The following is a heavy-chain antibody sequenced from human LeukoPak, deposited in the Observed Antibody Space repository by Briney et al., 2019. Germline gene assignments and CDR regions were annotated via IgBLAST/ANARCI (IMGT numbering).Heavy chain of an antibody. J-gene: IGHJ6*03. CDR2: IYYSGST. V-gene: IGHV4-34*01. CDR1: YGSFSGYY. Sequence: PSETLSLTCTVFYGSFSGYYWSWIRQPPGKGLEWIGSIYYSGSTYYTPSLKSRVIISVDTSKNQFSLRLSSVTAADTAVYYCARRSIFTYCSSTSCPGSSSIAAPYYYYYYMDVWGKGTTVTVSS. D-gene: IGHD2-2*01. CDR3: ARRSIFTYCSSTSCPGSSSIAAPYYYYYYMDV.